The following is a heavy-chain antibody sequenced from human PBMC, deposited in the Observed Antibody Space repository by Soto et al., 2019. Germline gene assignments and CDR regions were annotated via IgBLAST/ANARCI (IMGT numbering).Heavy chain of an antibody. Sequence: QLKLQESGPRLVKPSETLSLTCSVSGGSISSSSYSWGWIRQPPGKGLEWIGTIYYSGSTHYNPSRDGRMAISADPPKNPWTLGMSSGTAGEQAMYYCVRQPGHCDRTAGFGYYSVDVWGQGTTVTVS. D-gene: IGHD2-21*01. CDR1: GGSISSSSYS. CDR3: VRQPGHCDRTAGFGYYSVDV. J-gene: IGHJ6*02. CDR2: IYYSGST. V-gene: IGHV4-39*01.